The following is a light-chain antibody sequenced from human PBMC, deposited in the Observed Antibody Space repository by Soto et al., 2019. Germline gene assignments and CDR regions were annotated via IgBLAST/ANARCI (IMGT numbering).Light chain of an antibody. V-gene: IGKV3-15*01. J-gene: IGKJ2*01. CDR2: GAS. CDR1: QSVRSD. CDR3: QQYYTRPPYT. Sequence: ELVMTQSPATLSVSPGERATLSCRASQSVRSDVAWYQQNPGQAPRLLIYGASTRATGVPARFSGSGSGTEFTLTISSLQSEDFAVYYCQQYYTRPPYTFGQGTKLDIK.